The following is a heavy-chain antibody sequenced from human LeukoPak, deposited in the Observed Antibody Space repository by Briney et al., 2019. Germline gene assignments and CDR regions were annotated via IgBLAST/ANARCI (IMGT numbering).Heavy chain of an antibody. CDR2: INNSGST. V-gene: IGHV4-34*01. J-gene: IGHJ4*02. D-gene: IGHD5-18*01. CDR1: GGSFSGYY. Sequence: SETLSLTCAVYGGSFSGYYWSWIRQPPGKGLEWIGEINNSGSTNYNPSPKSRGTISVDTSKNQFSLKPSSVTAADTAVYYCARCRGYSYGRSFDYWGQGTLVTVSS. CDR3: ARCRGYSYGRSFDY.